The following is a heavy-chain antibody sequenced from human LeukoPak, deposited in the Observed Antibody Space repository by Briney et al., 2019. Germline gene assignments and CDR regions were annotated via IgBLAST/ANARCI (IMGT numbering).Heavy chain of an antibody. V-gene: IGHV3-23*01. CDR3: AKLNLGEMAYFDS. J-gene: IGHJ4*02. CDR2: ISSSGGST. CDR1: GFAFSTYA. D-gene: IGHD3-16*01. Sequence: GGSLRLSCGASGFAFSTYAMGWVRQAPGKGLEWVSAISSSGGSTYHADSVKGRFTISRDNSKNTLYLQMTGLRVEDTAVYFCAKLNLGEMAYFDSWGQGTLVTVSS.